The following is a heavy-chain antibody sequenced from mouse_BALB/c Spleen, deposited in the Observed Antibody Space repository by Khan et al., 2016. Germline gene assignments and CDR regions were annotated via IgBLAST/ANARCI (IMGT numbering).Heavy chain of an antibody. D-gene: IGHD2-3*01. CDR1: GDSITSGY. Sequence: EVQLQESGPSLVKPSQTLSLTCSVTGDSITSGYWNWIRKFPGNKLEYMGYISYSGSTYYNPSLKSRISITRDTSKNQYYLQLNSVTTDDTATYYCARDYDGYYSLGYWGQGTTLTVSS. CDR3: ARDYDGYYSLGY. J-gene: IGHJ2*01. CDR2: ISYSGST. V-gene: IGHV3-8*02.